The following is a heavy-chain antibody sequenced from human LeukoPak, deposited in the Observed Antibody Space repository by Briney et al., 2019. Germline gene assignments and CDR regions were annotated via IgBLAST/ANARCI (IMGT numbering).Heavy chain of an antibody. CDR2: ISYDGGNT. D-gene: IGHD1-1*01. V-gene: IGHV3-30-3*01. Sequence: GGSLRLSCAASGFTFSSNAIHWVRQAPGKGLEWVAEISYDGGNTYYADSVKGRFTISRDNSKNTLYLQMNSLRAEDTAVYYCAKEGTGIHFDYWGQGTLATVSS. CDR3: AKEGTGIHFDY. J-gene: IGHJ4*02. CDR1: GFTFSSNA.